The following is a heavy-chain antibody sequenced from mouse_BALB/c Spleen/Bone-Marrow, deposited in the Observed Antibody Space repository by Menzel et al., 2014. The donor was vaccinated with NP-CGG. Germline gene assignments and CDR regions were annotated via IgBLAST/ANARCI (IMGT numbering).Heavy chain of an antibody. V-gene: IGHV1-4*01. D-gene: IGHD1-1*01. CDR3: ARSGRLLRDPSFDY. CDR1: GYTFTSYT. CDR2: INPSSGYT. J-gene: IGHJ2*01. Sequence: VQLQQSGAELTRPGASVKMSCKASGYTFTSYTMHWVKQRPGQGLEWIGYINPSSGYTNYNQKFKDKATLTADKSSSTAYMQLSRLTSEDSAVYYCARSGRLLRDPSFDYWGQGTTLTVSS.